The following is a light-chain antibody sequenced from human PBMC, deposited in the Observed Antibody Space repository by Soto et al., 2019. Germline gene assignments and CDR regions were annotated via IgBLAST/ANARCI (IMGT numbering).Light chain of an antibody. CDR2: GAS. CDR1: PSVSSSY. CDR3: QHYGNSHGYT. Sequence: EIVLTQSPGTLSLSPGERATLSCRASPSVSSSYLAWYQQKPGQAPRLLIYGASSRATGIPDRFSGSGSGTDFTLTIRGLEPEDFAVYYCQHYGNSHGYTCGQGTKLEIK. V-gene: IGKV3-20*01. J-gene: IGKJ2*01.